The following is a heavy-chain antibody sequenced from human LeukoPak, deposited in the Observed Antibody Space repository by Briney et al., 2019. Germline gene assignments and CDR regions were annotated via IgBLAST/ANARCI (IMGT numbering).Heavy chain of an antibody. CDR2: ISSSSSYT. CDR1: GFTFSDYY. CDR3: ARVVGYAFDI. J-gene: IGHJ3*02. D-gene: IGHD2-21*01. V-gene: IGHV3-11*06. Sequence: GGSLRLSCAASGFTFSDYYMSWIRQAPGKGLEWVSYISSSSSYTNYADSVKGRFTISRDNAKNSLYLQINSLRAEDTAVYYCARVVGYAFDIWGQGTMVTVSS.